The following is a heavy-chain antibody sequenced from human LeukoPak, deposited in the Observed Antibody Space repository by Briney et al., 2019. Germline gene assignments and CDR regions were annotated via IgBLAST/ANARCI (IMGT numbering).Heavy chain of an antibody. D-gene: IGHD2-2*01. CDR2: INHSGST. J-gene: IGHJ6*02. Sequence: KPSETLSLTCAVYGGSFSGYYWSWIRQPPGKGLEWIGEINHSGSTNYNPSLKSRVTISVDTSKNQFSLKLSSVTAADTAVYYCARRIGYCSSTSCYGYYYYGMDVWGQGTTVTVSS. V-gene: IGHV4-34*01. CDR3: ARRIGYCSSTSCYGYYYYGMDV. CDR1: GGSFSGYY.